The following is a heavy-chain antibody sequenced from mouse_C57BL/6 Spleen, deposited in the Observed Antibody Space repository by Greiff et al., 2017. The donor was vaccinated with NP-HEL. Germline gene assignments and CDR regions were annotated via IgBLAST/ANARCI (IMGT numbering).Heavy chain of an antibody. CDR2: IDPETGGT. V-gene: IGHV1-15*01. CDR3: ASYYGSSPRFAY. D-gene: IGHD1-1*01. Sequence: QVQLQQSGAELVRPGASVTLSCKASGYTFTDYEMHWVKQTPVHGLEWIGAIDPETGGTAYNQKFKGKAILTADKSSSTAYMQLSSLTSEDSAVYYCASYYGSSPRFAYWGQGTLVTVSA. CDR1: GYTFTDYE. J-gene: IGHJ3*01.